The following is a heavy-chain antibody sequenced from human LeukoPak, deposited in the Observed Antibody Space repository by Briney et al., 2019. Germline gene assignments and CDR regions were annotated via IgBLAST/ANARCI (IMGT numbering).Heavy chain of an antibody. D-gene: IGHD2-2*01. V-gene: IGHV3-23*01. CDR1: GFTFSTYS. CDR2: ISGGGGST. J-gene: IGHJ4*02. Sequence: PGGSLRLSCAASGFTFSTYSMNWVRQAPGKGLEWVSAISGGGGSTYYADSVKGRFTISRDNSKNTLYLQMNSLRAEDTAVYYCAKSYCSSTSCPLWNWGQGTLVTVSS. CDR3: AKSYCSSTSCPLWN.